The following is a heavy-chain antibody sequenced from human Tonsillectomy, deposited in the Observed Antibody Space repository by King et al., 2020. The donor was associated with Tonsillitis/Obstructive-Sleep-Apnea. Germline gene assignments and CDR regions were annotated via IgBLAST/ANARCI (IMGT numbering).Heavy chain of an antibody. CDR3: AKSDISGYSDYYYYYMDG. CDR2: ISNDGSNK. V-gene: IGHV3-30*18. Sequence: VQLVESGGGVVQPGRSLRLSCAASGFTFSSYGMNWVRQAPGKGLEWVAFISNDGSNKYYADSVKGRFTISRDNSKNTLYLQMNSLRAEDTAVYYCAKSDISGYSDYYYYYMDGWGKGTTVTVSS. CDR1: GFTFSSYG. J-gene: IGHJ6*03. D-gene: IGHD3-22*01.